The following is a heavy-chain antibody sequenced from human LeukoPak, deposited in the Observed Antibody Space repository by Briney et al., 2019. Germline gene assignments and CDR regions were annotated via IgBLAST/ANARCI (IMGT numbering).Heavy chain of an antibody. CDR2: ISGSGGST. CDR3: ASGTIFGVVIDY. V-gene: IGHV3-23*01. CDR1: GFTFSSYA. D-gene: IGHD3-3*01. Sequence: GGSLRLSCAASGFTFSSYAMSWVRQAPGKGLEWVSAISGSGGSTYYADSVKGRFTISRDNSRNTLHLQMNSLRAEDTAVYYCASGTIFGVVIDYWGQGTLVTVSS. J-gene: IGHJ4*02.